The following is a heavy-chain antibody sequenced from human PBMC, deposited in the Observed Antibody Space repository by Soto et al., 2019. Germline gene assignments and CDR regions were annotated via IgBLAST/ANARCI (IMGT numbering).Heavy chain of an antibody. CDR3: ARDRGIAAAGTGDY. D-gene: IGHD6-13*01. Sequence: QVQLVESGGRVVQPGRSLRLSCAASGFTFRSYGMHWVRQAPGKRLEWVAVIWYDGSNKYYADSVKGRFTISRDNSKNTLCLQTNSLRAEDTAVYYCARDRGIAAAGTGDYWGQGTLVTVSS. V-gene: IGHV3-33*01. CDR1: GFTFRSYG. CDR2: IWYDGSNK. J-gene: IGHJ4*02.